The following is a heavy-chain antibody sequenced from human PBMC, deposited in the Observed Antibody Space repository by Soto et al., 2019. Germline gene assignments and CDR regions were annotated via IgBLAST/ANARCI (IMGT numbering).Heavy chain of an antibody. D-gene: IGHD5-12*01. CDR3: ARTLVGRSGYPSGVMDV. CDR2: IIPIFGTA. CDR1: GGTFSIYA. Sequence: QVQLVQSGAEVKKPGSSVKVSCKASGGTFSIYAISWVRQAPGQGLEWMGGIIPIFGTANYAKNFQGRVTITADESTRTAYIELSRLGFEDTAVYYCARTLVGRSGYPSGVMDVWGQGTTVTVSS. V-gene: IGHV1-69*01. J-gene: IGHJ6*02.